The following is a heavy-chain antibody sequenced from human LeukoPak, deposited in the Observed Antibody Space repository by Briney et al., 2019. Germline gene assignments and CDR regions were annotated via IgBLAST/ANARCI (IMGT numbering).Heavy chain of an antibody. Sequence: PSETLSLTCAVYGGSFSGYYWSWIRQPPGKGLEWIGEINHSGSTNYNPSLKSRVTISVDTSKNQFSLKLSSVTAADTAVYYCARDATIFGVGSRYYYYMDVWGKGTTVTVSS. V-gene: IGHV4-34*01. D-gene: IGHD3-3*01. J-gene: IGHJ6*03. CDR3: ARDATIFGVGSRYYYYMDV. CDR1: GGSFSGYY. CDR2: INHSGST.